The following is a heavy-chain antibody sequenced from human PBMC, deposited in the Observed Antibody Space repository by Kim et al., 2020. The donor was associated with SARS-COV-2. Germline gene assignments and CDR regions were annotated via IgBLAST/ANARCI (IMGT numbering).Heavy chain of an antibody. Sequence: GGSLRLSCAASGFTFDDYAMHWVRQAPGKGLEWVSGISWNSGSIGYADSVKGRFTISRDNAKNSLYLQMNSLRAEDTALYYCAKGNFGYCGGDCYFDYWGPGTLVTVSS. J-gene: IGHJ4*02. CDR2: ISWNSGSI. CDR3: AKGNFGYCGGDCYFDY. D-gene: IGHD2-21*02. CDR1: GFTFDDYA. V-gene: IGHV3-9*01.